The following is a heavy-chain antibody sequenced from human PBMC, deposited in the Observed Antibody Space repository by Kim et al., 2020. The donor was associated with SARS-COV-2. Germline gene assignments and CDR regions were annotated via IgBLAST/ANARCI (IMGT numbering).Heavy chain of an antibody. CDR1: GFPFNIYW. CDR3: ARGLGYDFVTGS. J-gene: IGHJ5*02. CDR2: ISAEGSDT. D-gene: IGHD3-9*01. Sequence: GGSLRLSCAASGFPFNIYWMHWVRQVPGEGLVWVSRISAEGSDTNYADSVKGRYTISRDNAKNTLYLQMNSLRAEDTAVYYCARGLGYDFVTGSWGPGTLVTVSS. V-gene: IGHV3-74*01.